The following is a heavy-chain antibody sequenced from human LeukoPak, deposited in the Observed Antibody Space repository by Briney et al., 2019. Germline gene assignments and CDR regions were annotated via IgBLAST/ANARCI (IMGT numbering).Heavy chain of an antibody. Sequence: SETLSLTCTVSGGSISSYYWSWIRQPPGKGLEWIGYIYYSGSTNYNPSLKSRVTISVDTSKNQFSLKLSSVTAADTAVHYCARHEDDFWSGYYFDYWGQGTLDTVSS. CDR3: ARHEDDFWSGYYFDY. CDR2: IYYSGST. V-gene: IGHV4-59*08. D-gene: IGHD3-3*01. CDR1: GGSISSYY. J-gene: IGHJ4*02.